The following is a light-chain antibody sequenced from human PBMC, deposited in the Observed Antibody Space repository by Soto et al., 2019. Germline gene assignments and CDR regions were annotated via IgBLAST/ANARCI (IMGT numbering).Light chain of an antibody. CDR1: ETITNHG. CDR2: GAS. Sequence: EIVLMQSPDILSLSPGERATVSCRASETITNHGLAWYQKKPGQAPRLLLYGASTRPTGIPDRFSGSGSGTDFTLTIDRLEPEDFAVYFCHHYGTSPPHTFGQGTKLDIK. J-gene: IGKJ2*01. V-gene: IGKV3-20*01. CDR3: HHYGTSPPHT.